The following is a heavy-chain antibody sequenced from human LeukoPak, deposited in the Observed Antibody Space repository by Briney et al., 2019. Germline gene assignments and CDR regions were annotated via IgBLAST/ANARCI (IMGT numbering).Heavy chain of an antibody. CDR2: ISAYNGNT. V-gene: IGHV1-18*01. CDR1: GYTFTSYG. Sequence: ASVKVSCKASGYTFTSYGISWVRQAPGQGLEWMGWISAYNGNTNYAQKLQGRVTMTTDTSTSTAYMELRSLRSDDTAVYYCAREAVDTAMVMRYYYYMDVWGKGTTVTMSS. CDR3: AREAVDTAMVMRYYYYMDV. J-gene: IGHJ6*03. D-gene: IGHD5-18*01.